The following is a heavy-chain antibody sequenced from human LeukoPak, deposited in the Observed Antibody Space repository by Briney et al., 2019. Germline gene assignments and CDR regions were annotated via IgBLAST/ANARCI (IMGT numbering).Heavy chain of an antibody. CDR1: GFTFSSYA. CDR2: ISYDGSNK. Sequence: GRSLRLSCAASGFTFSSYAMHWVRQAPGKGLEWVAIISYDGSNKYYADSVKGRFTISRDNSKNTLYLQMNSLRAEDTAVYYCARDLGYNLLGFYYYGTDVWGQGTTVTVSS. V-gene: IGHV3-30-3*01. CDR3: ARDLGYNLLGFYYYGTDV. J-gene: IGHJ6*02. D-gene: IGHD5-24*01.